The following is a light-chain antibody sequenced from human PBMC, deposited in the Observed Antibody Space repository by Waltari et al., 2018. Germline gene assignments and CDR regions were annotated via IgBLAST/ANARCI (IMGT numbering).Light chain of an antibody. Sequence: SYELTQPFSVSVSPGQTATITCSGDVLAEKYVRWFQQKPGQAPILILYKDTDRASGIPERCSGSSSGSSVTLTITGALPEDEADYYCHAAAGNIWFFGGGTKLTVL. CDR3: HAAAGNIWF. CDR2: KDT. J-gene: IGLJ3*02. V-gene: IGLV3-27*01. CDR1: VLAEKY.